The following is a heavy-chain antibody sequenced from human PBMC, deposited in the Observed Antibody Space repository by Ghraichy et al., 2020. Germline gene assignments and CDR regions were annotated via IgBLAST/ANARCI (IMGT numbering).Heavy chain of an antibody. V-gene: IGHV3-53*01. CDR3: ARDYYSSSSGGYYFVY. J-gene: IGHJ4*02. CDR2: IYSGGST. CDR1: GFTISSNY. D-gene: IGHD6-6*01. Sequence: GGSLRLSCAASGFTISSNYMSWVRQAPGKGLEWVSVIYSGGSTYYEDSVKGRFTISRDNSKNTLYLQMNSLRAEDTAVYYCARDYYSSSSGGYYFVYWGQGTLVTVSS.